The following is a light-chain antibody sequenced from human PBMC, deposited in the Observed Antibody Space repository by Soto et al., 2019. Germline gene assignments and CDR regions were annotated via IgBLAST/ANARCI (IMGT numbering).Light chain of an antibody. V-gene: IGLV2-14*03. Sequence: QSALTQPASVSGSPGQSITISCTGTSSDVGFYNYVSWYQHHPGKAPKLMIYDVSSRPSGVSNRFSGSKSGNTASLTISGLQAEDEADYYCSSYTTSSTLVVFGGGTKLTVL. CDR3: SSYTTSSTLVV. CDR2: DVS. J-gene: IGLJ2*01. CDR1: SSDVGFYNY.